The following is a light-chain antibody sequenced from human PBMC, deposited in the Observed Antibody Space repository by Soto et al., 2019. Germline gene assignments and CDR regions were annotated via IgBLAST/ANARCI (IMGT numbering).Light chain of an antibody. J-gene: IGLJ1*01. CDR2: DVS. CDR1: SSDVGGYNY. CDR3: CPYAGSYTYV. V-gene: IGLV2-11*01. Sequence: QSVLTQPRSVSGSPGQSVTISCTGTSSDVGGYNYVSWYQQHPGKAPKLMIYDVSKRPSGVPDRFSGSKSGNTASLTISGLQAEDEADYYCCPYAGSYTYVFGTGNKVTVL.